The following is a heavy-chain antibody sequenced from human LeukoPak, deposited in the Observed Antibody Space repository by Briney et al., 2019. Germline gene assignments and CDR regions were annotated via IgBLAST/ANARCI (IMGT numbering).Heavy chain of an antibody. CDR3: ARDVYDFWSGYPNYYFDY. CDR1: GGSISSYY. J-gene: IGHJ4*02. D-gene: IGHD3-3*01. CDR2: IYTSGST. Sequence: PSETLSLTCTVSGGSISSYYWSWIRQPAGKGLEWIGRIYTSGSTNYNPSLRSRVTMSVDTSKIQFSLKLSSVTAADTAVYYCARDVYDFWSGYPNYYFDYWGQGTLVTVSS. V-gene: IGHV4-4*07.